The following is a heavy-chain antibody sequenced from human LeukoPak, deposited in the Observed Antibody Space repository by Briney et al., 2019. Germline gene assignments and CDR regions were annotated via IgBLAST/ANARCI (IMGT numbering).Heavy chain of an antibody. CDR1: GYTFTSYA. Sequence: GASVKVSCKASGYTFTSYAMHWVRQAPGQRLEWMGWINAGNGNTKYSQKFQGRVTITRDTSASTAYMELSSLRSEDTAVYYCARRGDHGTLKLYDSSGYYPQGFDYWGQGTLVTVSS. D-gene: IGHD3-22*01. V-gene: IGHV1-3*01. CDR3: ARRGDHGTLKLYDSSGYYPQGFDY. CDR2: INAGNGNT. J-gene: IGHJ4*02.